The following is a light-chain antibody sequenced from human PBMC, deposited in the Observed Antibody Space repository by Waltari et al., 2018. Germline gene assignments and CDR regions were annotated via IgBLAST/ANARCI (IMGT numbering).Light chain of an antibody. V-gene: IGLV2-14*03. CDR1: RGDIGTYHY. CDR2: DVS. CDR3: SSYSTTNTLI. J-gene: IGLJ2*01. Sequence: QSALTQPASVSGSPGQSITISCTGPRGDIGTYHYVSWYQQYTDRAPELRIYDVSHRPSRISNRFSGSKSGYTASLTISDLQAEDEADYFCSSYSTTNTLIFGGGTRLTV.